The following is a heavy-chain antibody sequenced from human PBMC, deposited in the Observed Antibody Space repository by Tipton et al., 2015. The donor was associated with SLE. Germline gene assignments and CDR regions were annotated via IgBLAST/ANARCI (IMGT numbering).Heavy chain of an antibody. J-gene: IGHJ4*02. CDR3: AKKKYSGSPGPFDY. CDR1: GFAFSSSA. CDR2: ISGSRGSA. Sequence: SLRLSCAASGFAFSSSAMTWVRQAPGKGPEWVSTIGGVSTISGSRGSAYYADSVKGRFTISRDDSKNTLFLQMNALRAEDTAVYYCAKKKYSGSPGPFDYWGQGTLVTVSS. D-gene: IGHD1-26*01. V-gene: IGHV3-23*01.